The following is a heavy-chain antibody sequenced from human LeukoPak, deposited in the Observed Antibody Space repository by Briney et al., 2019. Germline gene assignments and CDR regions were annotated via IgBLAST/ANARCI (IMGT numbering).Heavy chain of an antibody. CDR2: ISWNSGSI. Sequence: GGSLRLSCAASGFPFDEHAMHWVRQAPGKGLEWVSGISWNSGSIAYADSVKGRFTISRDNSKNTLYLQMNSLRAEDTAVYYCAKEGDIGYCSSTSCYARMYYDILTAWRGVYFDYWGRGTLVTVSS. D-gene: IGHD2-2*01. CDR1: GFPFDEHA. V-gene: IGHV3-9*01. J-gene: IGHJ4*02. CDR3: AKEGDIGYCSSTSCYARMYYDILTAWRGVYFDY.